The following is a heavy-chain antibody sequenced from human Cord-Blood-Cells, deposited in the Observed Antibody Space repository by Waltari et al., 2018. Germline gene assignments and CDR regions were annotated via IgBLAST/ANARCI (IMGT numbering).Heavy chain of an antibody. Sequence: QVQLQESGPGLVKPSETLSLTCTVSGGPISSHYWSWIRQPPGKGLEWIGYIYYSGSTNYNPSLKSRVTISVDTSKNQFSLKLSSVTAADTAVYYCARGGGRYSSSWYRNAFDIWGQGTMVTVSS. V-gene: IGHV4-59*11. D-gene: IGHD6-13*01. J-gene: IGHJ3*02. CDR2: IYYSGST. CDR1: GGPISSHY. CDR3: ARGGGRYSSSWYRNAFDI.